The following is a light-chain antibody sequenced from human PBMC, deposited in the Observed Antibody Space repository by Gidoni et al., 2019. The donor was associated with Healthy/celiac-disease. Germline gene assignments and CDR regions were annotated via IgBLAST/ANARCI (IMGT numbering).Light chain of an antibody. CDR2: DDS. V-gene: IGLV3-21*02. CDR3: KVWDSSSDHVV. CDR1: NIGSTS. Sequence: SYVLTQPPSVSLAPGQTARITCGRNNIGSTSVHWYQQKPGQAPVLVVYDDSDRPSGIPERFSGSNAGNTATLTISRVEAGDEADYYCKVWDSSSDHVVFGGGTKLTVL. J-gene: IGLJ2*01.